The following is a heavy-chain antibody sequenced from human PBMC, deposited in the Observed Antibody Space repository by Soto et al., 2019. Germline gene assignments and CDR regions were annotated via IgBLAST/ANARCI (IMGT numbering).Heavy chain of an antibody. CDR1: GGSFSGYY. CDR2: INHSGST. V-gene: IGHV4-34*01. J-gene: IGHJ6*03. CDR3: ARSIVAAIENYYYYYMDV. Sequence: QVQLQQWGAGLLKPSETLSLTCAVYGGSFSGYYWSWIRQPPGKGLEWIGEINHSGSTNYNPSLKGRVTMSVDTSKNQFSLELSSVTAADAAVYYCARSIVAAIENYYYYYMDVWGKGTTVTVSS. D-gene: IGHD5-12*01.